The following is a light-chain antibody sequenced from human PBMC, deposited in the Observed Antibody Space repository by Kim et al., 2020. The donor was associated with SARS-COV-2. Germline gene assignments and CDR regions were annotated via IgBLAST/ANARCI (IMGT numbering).Light chain of an antibody. CDR1: QSVSSN. Sequence: VSPGERVTLSCRASQSVSSNLAWYQQKPGQAPRLLIYGASPRARGVPPRFSGSGSGTEFTLTINSLQSEDFAVYYCQQYNNWPQTFGQGTKVDIK. CDR3: QQYNNWPQT. J-gene: IGKJ1*01. CDR2: GAS. V-gene: IGKV3-15*01.